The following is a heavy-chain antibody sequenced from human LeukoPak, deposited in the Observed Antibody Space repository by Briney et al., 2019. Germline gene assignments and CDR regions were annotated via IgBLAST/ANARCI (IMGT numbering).Heavy chain of an antibody. CDR2: IYSGGST. D-gene: IGHD1-26*01. CDR1: GFTFSSYA. J-gene: IGHJ6*03. CDR3: ASGSYYYYYMDV. V-gene: IGHV3-53*01. Sequence: PGGSLRLSCAASGFTFSSYAMSWVRQAPGKGLEWVSVIYSGGSTYYADSVKGRFTISRDNSKNTLYLQMNSLRAEDTAVYYCASGSYYYYYMDVWGKGTTVTISS.